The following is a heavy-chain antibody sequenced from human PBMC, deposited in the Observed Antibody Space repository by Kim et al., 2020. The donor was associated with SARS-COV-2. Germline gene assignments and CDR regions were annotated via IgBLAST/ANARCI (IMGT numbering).Heavy chain of an antibody. CDR3: ARGRAWFGELLYNNWFDP. D-gene: IGHD3-10*01. V-gene: IGHV4-39*07. J-gene: IGHJ5*02. Sequence: KSRVTISVDTSKNQFSLKLSSVTAADTAVYYCARGRAWFGELLYNNWFDPWGQGTLVTVPS.